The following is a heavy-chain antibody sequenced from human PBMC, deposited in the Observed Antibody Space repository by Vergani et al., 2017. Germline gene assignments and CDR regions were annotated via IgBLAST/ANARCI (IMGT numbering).Heavy chain of an antibody. Sequence: QVQLVQSGAEVKKPGASVKVSCKASGYTFTGYYMHWVRQAPGQGLEWMVWINPNSGGTNYAQKFQGRVTMTRDTSISTAYMELSRLRSDDTAVYYCAREGRGIVVTTNWFDPWGQGTLVTVSS. CDR2: INPNSGGT. CDR3: AREGRGIVVTTNWFDP. CDR1: GYTFTGYY. J-gene: IGHJ5*02. D-gene: IGHD2-21*01. V-gene: IGHV1-2*02.